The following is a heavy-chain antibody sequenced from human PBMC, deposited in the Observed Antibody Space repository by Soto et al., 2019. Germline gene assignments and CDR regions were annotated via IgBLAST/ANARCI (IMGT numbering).Heavy chain of an antibody. J-gene: IGHJ4*02. Sequence: SETLSLTCAFSGYTISTGGYSLAWIRQPPGKALEWIGHTYHSGTTNYNSSLKSRVTISIDTSKNQFSLKFNSVTAADTAVYYCAREGYNFGPFDYWGQGALVTVSS. V-gene: IGHV4-30-2*01. CDR1: GYTISTGGYS. CDR3: AREGYNFGPFDY. D-gene: IGHD5-18*01. CDR2: TYHSGTT.